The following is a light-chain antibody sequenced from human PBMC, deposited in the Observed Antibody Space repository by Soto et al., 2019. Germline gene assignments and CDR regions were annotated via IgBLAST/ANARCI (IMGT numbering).Light chain of an antibody. CDR1: SSDVGAYNY. CDR3: SLYAGRSWV. V-gene: IGLV2-8*01. CDR2: DVS. Sequence: QSALTQPASASGSPGQSVTISCTGTSSDVGAYNYVSWYQQHPGKAPKLMIYDVSKRPSGVHYRFSGSKSGNAASLTVAGLQGEDEAYYYCSLYAGRSWVFGGGTKLTVL. J-gene: IGLJ3*02.